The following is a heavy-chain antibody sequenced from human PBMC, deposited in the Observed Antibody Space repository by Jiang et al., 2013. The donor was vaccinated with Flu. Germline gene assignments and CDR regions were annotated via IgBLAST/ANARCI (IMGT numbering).Heavy chain of an antibody. Sequence: EVKSPGASVKVSCKASGYTFTGYYIHWVRQAPGQGLEWMAWIHPNTGGATYAQKFQGRVTLTRDTSISTAYMELSGLTSDDTAVYFCSREDFWGQGTLVTVSS. CDR3: SREDF. CDR1: GYTFTGYY. J-gene: IGHJ4*02. V-gene: IGHV1-2*02. CDR2: IHPNTGGA.